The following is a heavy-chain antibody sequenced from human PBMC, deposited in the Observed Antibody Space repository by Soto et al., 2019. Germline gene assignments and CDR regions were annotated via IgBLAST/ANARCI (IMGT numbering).Heavy chain of an antibody. Sequence: PGESLMISCQGSGYSVTSDWISWVRQRRGTGLECMVRIDPSDSYTNYSPSFQGHVTISADKSISTAYLQWSSLKASDTAVYYCARDGYCSSTSCPVPYYYGMDVWGQGTMVTVSS. CDR1: GYSVTSDW. CDR2: IDPSDSYT. V-gene: IGHV5-10-1*01. CDR3: ARDGYCSSTSCPVPYYYGMDV. D-gene: IGHD2-2*03. J-gene: IGHJ6*02.